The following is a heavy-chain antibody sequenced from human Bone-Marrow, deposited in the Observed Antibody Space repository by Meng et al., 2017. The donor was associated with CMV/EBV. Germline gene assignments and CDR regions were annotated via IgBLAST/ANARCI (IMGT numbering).Heavy chain of an antibody. CDR1: GYTFTDYY. CDR3: ARSKPYDSSGSLGY. D-gene: IGHD3-22*01. CDR2: INPSGDNT. J-gene: IGHJ4*02. Sequence: ASVKVSCKASGYTFTDYYMHWVRQAPGQGLEWMGIINPSGDNTNYAQNYQGRVTITRDTSTSTVYMELSSLRSEDTAVYYCARSKPYDSSGSLGYWGQGTLVTVSS. V-gene: IGHV1-46*01.